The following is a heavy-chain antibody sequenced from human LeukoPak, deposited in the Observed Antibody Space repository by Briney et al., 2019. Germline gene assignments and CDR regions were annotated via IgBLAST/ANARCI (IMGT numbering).Heavy chain of an antibody. Sequence: SETLSLTCTVSGGSISSYYWSWIRQPPGKGLEWIGYIYYSGSTNYNPSLKSRVTISVDTSKNQFSLKLSSVTAADTAVYYYARGKGGSSFFDYWGQGTLVTVSS. CDR1: GGSISSYY. J-gene: IGHJ4*02. V-gene: IGHV4-59*01. CDR2: IYYSGST. CDR3: ARGKGGSSFFDY. D-gene: IGHD1-26*01.